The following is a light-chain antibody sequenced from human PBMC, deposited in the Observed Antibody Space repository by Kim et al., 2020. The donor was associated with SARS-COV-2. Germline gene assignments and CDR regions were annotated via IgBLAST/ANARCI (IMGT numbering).Light chain of an antibody. CDR3: QQYNNWPLPCT. V-gene: IGKV3-15*01. CDR1: QRFGSN. Sequence: GERATIPCRARQRFGSNLALDQQKPGQAPRLLFYGTSIRATGIPARCSGSGSGTEFTLTISSLQSEDFAVYYCQQYNNWPLPCTFGQGTKLEIK. J-gene: IGKJ2*02. CDR2: GTS.